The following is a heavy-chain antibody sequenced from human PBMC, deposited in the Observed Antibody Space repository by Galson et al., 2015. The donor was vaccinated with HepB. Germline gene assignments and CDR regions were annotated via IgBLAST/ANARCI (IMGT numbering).Heavy chain of an antibody. J-gene: IGHJ5*02. D-gene: IGHD1-26*01. CDR2: ISSDGRTK. CDR1: GFTFRSFR. V-gene: IGHV3-30*18. CDR3: AKVGIVGATNFETWFDP. Sequence: SLRPSCAASGFTFRSFRMHWVRQAPGKALDWVAIISSDGRTKNYAESVKGRFTISRDNSKNTLYLQMDSLRTEDTGFYYCAKVGIVGATNFETWFDPWGQGTLVTVSS.